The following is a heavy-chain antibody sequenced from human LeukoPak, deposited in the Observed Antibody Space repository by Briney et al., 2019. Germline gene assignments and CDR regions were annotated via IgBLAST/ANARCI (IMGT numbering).Heavy chain of an antibody. V-gene: IGHV1-2*02. CDR3: ARDSAGTHTAMDY. D-gene: IGHD3-10*01. CDR2: INPDSGGT. CDR1: AYTFTGYY. Sequence: ASVKVSCKASAYTFTGYYMHWVRQAPGQGLEWMGWINPDSGGTNYAQKFQGRVTMTRDTSISTAYMELSSLSSDDSADYYCARDSAGTHTAMDYWGQGTLVTVSS. J-gene: IGHJ4*02.